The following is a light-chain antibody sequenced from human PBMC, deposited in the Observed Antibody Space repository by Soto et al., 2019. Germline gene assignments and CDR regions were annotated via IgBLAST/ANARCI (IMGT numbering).Light chain of an antibody. CDR2: DVN. Sequence: QSALTQPRSVSGSPGQSVTISCTGTTSDVGYYNYGSWYQQHPGKAPKLMIYDVNKRPSGVPDRFSGSKSGNTASLTISGLQAEDEADYYCSSYTSSSTLGVFGGGTKLTVL. CDR1: TSDVGYYNY. CDR3: SSYTSSSTLGV. J-gene: IGLJ3*02. V-gene: IGLV2-11*01.